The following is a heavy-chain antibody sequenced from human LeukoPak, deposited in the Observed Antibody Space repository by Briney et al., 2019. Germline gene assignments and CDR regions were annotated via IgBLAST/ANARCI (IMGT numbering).Heavy chain of an antibody. CDR3: ARVHSGWYLYYYYYMDV. CDR2: ISGSGGST. D-gene: IGHD6-19*01. V-gene: IGHV3-23*01. J-gene: IGHJ6*03. CDR1: GFTFSSYA. Sequence: QPGGSLRLSCAASGFTFSSYAMSWVRQAPGKGLEWVSAISGSGGSTYYADSVKGRFTISRDNSKNTLYLQMNSLRAEDTAVYYCARVHSGWYLYYYYYMDVWGKGTTVTVSS.